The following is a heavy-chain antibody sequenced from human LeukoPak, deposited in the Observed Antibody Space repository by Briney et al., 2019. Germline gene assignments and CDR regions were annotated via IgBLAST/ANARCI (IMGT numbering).Heavy chain of an antibody. CDR2: MHYSGST. J-gene: IGHJ4*02. V-gene: IGHV4-59*01. CDR3: ASILYSGTWDYFDH. D-gene: IGHD6-13*01. Sequence: PSETLSLTCTVSGGSISSYYWSWIRQPPGKGLEWIGYIRQPPGKGLEWIGYMHYSGSTNYNPSLKSRVTIPIDTSKNQFSLKLSSVTAADTAVYYCASILYSGTWDYFDHWGQGTLVTVSS. CDR1: GGSISSYY.